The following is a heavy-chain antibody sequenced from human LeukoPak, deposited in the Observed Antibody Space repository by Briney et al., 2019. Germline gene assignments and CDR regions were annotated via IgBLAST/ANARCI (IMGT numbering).Heavy chain of an antibody. J-gene: IGHJ6*02. CDR3: ARGHFGLDV. CDR1: GFTFSDYY. V-gene: IGHV3-11*06. CDR2: ISTTGSDT. Sequence: PGGSLRLSCAASGFTFSDYYMTWIPQAPGKGLEWVSSISTTGSDTKYADSVKGRFTVSRDNAKNSLYLQMSSLRVEDTAVYSCARGHFGLDVWGQGTTVTVSS.